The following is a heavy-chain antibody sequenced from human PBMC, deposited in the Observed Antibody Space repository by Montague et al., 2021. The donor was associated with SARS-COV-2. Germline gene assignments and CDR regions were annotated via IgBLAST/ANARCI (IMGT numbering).Heavy chain of an antibody. V-gene: IGHV3-23*01. D-gene: IGHD2-15*01. J-gene: IGHJ4*02. CDR1: GFTSGFIFRKVA. CDR2: IGGSGDT. Sequence: SLRLSCAASGFTSGFIFRKVAVRWVRQAPGKGLEWVSAIGGSGDTYYADSVKGRFAISRDNSKNTLYLQMNSLRADDTAVYYCSKEMGHGRPFDYWGQGALVTVSA. CDR3: SKEMGHGRPFDY.